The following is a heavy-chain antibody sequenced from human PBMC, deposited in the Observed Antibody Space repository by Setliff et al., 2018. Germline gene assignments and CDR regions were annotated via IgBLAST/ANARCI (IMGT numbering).Heavy chain of an antibody. D-gene: IGHD3-10*01. CDR1: GASFSNYY. J-gene: IGHJ1*01. CDR3: ARVDFTMIQGVLGL. CDR2: IDHSGRT. V-gene: IGHV4-34*01. Sequence: PSETLSLTCTVYGASFSNYYWGWVRQPPEERLEWIGEIDHSGRTKYNPSLKGRVTISVDMSKNQFSMKLTSVTAADTAVYYCARVDFTMIQGVLGLWGQGTLVTVSS.